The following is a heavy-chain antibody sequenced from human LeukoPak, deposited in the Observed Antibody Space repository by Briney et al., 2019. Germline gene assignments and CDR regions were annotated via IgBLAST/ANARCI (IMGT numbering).Heavy chain of an antibody. V-gene: IGHV4-39*01. J-gene: IGHJ4*02. CDR2: IYYSGST. CDR1: GGSISSSSYY. D-gene: IGHD3-10*01. Sequence: KPSETLSLTCTVSGGSISSSSYYWGWIRRPPGKGLEWIGNIYYSGSTYYNPSLKSRVTISVDTSKNQFSLKLSSVTAADTAVYYCARHEYYGLEEGFDYWGQGTLVTVSS. CDR3: ARHEYYGLEEGFDY.